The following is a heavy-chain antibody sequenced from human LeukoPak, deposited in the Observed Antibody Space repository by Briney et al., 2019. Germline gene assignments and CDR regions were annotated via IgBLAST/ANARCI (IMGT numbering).Heavy chain of an antibody. J-gene: IGHJ5*02. V-gene: IGHV3-23*01. CDR1: GFTFTNYA. CDR2: ITSNARDT. Sequence: GGSLRLSCAASGFTFTNYAMNWVRQAPGKRLEWVSSITSNARDTYFADSVKGRFTVSRDNSGNTLYLQMNSLRADDTAIYYCPKPPLGSCPRVGCSQFDPWGKGPWSPSPQ. D-gene: IGHD4/OR15-4a*01. CDR3: PKPPLGSCPRVGCSQFDP.